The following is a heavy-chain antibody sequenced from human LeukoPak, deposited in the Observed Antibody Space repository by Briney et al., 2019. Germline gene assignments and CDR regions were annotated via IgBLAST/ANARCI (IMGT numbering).Heavy chain of an antibody. Sequence: SETLSLTCAVYGGSSSGYYWSWIRQPPGKGLEWIGEINHSGSTNYNPSLKSRVTISVDTSKNQFSLKLSSVTAADTAVYYCARAGRRVLLATIEWGFDPWGQGTLVTVSS. V-gene: IGHV4-34*01. CDR2: INHSGST. CDR1: GGSSSGYY. D-gene: IGHD5-12*01. J-gene: IGHJ5*02. CDR3: ARAGRRVLLATIEWGFDP.